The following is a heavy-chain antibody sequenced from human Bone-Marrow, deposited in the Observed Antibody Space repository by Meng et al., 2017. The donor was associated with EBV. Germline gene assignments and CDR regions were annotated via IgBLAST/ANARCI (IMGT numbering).Heavy chain of an antibody. V-gene: IGHV4-4*02. CDR2: IYHSGST. D-gene: IGHD1-1*01. J-gene: IGHJ4*02. CDR3: LLQVQDDDY. Sequence: EWGPGLVKPSGSPSLTWRVLGASISSGNWWSWVRQPPGKGLEWIGEIYHSGSTNYNPSLKSRVTISVDKSKNQFSLKLSSVTAADTAVYYCLLQVQDDDYWGQGTLVTVSS. CDR1: GASISSGNW.